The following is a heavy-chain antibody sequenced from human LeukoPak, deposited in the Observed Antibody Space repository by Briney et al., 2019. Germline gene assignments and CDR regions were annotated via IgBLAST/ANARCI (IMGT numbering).Heavy chain of an antibody. CDR1: GYTFTGYY. D-gene: IGHD4-23*01. CDR3: ARHIPKPTVVKRGCYYYMDF. J-gene: IGHJ6*03. V-gene: IGHV1-2*02. Sequence: ASVKVSCKASGYTFTGYYMHWVRQAPGQGLEWMGWINPNSGGTNYAQKFQGRVTMTRDTSISTAYMELSRLRSDDTAVYYCARHIPKPTVVKRGCYYYMDFWGKGTTVTVSS. CDR2: INPNSGGT.